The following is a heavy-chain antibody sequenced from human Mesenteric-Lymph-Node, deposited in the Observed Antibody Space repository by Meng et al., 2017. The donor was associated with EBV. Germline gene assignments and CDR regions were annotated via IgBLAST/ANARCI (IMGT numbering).Heavy chain of an antibody. J-gene: IGHJ4*02. CDR2: IYPKSGIN. CDR1: GYTFSDYY. V-gene: IGHV1-2*06. D-gene: IGHD3-3*01. Sequence: QGHLVQCGVEVKKPGASGKAPCKVSGYTFSDYYIHWVRQAPGQGLEWMGRIYPKSGINHNALKFQGRITMTRDTSISTAYMELSGLRSDDTAVYFCARDISGYYHLQGWGQGTLVTVSS. CDR3: ARDISGYYHLQG.